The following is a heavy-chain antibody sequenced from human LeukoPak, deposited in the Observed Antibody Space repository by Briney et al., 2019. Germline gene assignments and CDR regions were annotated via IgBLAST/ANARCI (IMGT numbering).Heavy chain of an antibody. D-gene: IGHD5-12*01. CDR1: GFTFSSYE. CDR2: ISSSSSYI. Sequence: GGSLRLSCAASGFTFSSYEMNWVRQAPGKGLEWVSSISSSSSYIYYADSVKGRFTISRDNAKNSLYLQMNSLRAEDTAVYYCASIWGGYSGYDRWGQGTLVTVSS. V-gene: IGHV3-21*01. J-gene: IGHJ5*02. CDR3: ASIWGGYSGYDR.